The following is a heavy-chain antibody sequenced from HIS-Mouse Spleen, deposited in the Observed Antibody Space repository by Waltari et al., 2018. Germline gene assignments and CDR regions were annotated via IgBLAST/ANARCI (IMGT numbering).Heavy chain of an antibody. CDR2: ISYDGSNK. Sequence: QVQLVESGGGVVQPGRSLRLSCAASGFTFSSYGMHWVRQAPGKGLEWVAVISYDGSNKDYADSVKGRFTISRDNSKNTLYLQMNSLRAEDTAVYYCAKDRVAGGYDFWSGYYDYWGQGTLVTVSS. V-gene: IGHV3-30*18. CDR1: GFTFSSYG. J-gene: IGHJ4*02. D-gene: IGHD3-3*01. CDR3: AKDRVAGGYDFWSGYYDY.